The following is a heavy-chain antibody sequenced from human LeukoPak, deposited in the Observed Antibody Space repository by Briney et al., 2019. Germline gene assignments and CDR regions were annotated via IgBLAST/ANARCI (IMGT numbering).Heavy chain of an antibody. CDR3: ARKTDAKSYYPD. J-gene: IGHJ4*02. V-gene: IGHV4-28*05. Sequence: SETLSLTCAVSGGSISSSNWWSWVRQPPGKGLEWIGYIYYTGSIYYNPSLKSRVTMSVDTSKNQFSLRLSSVTAVDTAVYYCARKTDAKSYYPDWGQGTLVTVSS. CDR2: IYYTGSI. CDR1: GGSISSSNW. D-gene: IGHD3-10*01.